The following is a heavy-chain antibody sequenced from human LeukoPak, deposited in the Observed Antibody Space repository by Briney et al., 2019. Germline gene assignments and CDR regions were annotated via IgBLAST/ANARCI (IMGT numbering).Heavy chain of an antibody. J-gene: IGHJ4*02. CDR1: GGTFSSYA. D-gene: IGHD1-26*01. V-gene: IGHV1-69*06. CDR3: ANSPAGTYYFDY. CDR2: IIPIFGTA. Sequence: GASVKVSCKASGGTFSSYAISWVRQAPGQGLEWMGGIIPIFGTANYAQKFQGRVTITADKSTSTAYMELSSLRSEDTAVYYCANSPAGTYYFDYWGQGTLVTVSS.